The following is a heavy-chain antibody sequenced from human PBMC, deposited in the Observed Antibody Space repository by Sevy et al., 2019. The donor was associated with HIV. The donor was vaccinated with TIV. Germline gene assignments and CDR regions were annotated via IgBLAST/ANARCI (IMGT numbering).Heavy chain of an antibody. CDR3: AKGGSTSGYYLNYFAY. J-gene: IGHJ4*02. D-gene: IGHD3-22*01. Sequence: GGSLRLSCAASGFTFNNYAMTWVRQAPGKGLEWVSAVSGGGDTTYYADSVKGRFTISRDNSKNTLYLQMNSLRAEDTAVYYYAKGGSTSGYYLNYFAYWGQGTLVTVSS. CDR2: VSGGGDTT. V-gene: IGHV3-23*01. CDR1: GFTFNNYA.